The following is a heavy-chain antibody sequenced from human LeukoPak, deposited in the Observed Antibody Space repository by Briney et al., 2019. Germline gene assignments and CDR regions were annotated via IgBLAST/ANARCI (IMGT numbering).Heavy chain of an antibody. Sequence: GGSLRLSRAASGFTFSSYAMHWVRQAPGKGLEWVAVISYDGSNKYYADSVKGRFTISRDNSKNTLYLQMNSLRAEDTAVYYCASRFDWGQGTLVTVSS. V-gene: IGHV3-30-3*01. CDR1: GFTFSSYA. J-gene: IGHJ4*02. CDR3: ASRFD. CDR2: ISYDGSNK.